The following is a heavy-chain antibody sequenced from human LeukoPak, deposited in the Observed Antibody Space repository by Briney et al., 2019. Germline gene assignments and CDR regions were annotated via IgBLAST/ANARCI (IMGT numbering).Heavy chain of an antibody. CDR2: ISGSTGTT. J-gene: IGHJ4*02. Sequence: AGGSLRLSCAASGFTFSTYAMSWVRQAPGKGLEWVSTISGSTGTTYYADSVKGRFTISRDNSKNTLYLQMNSLRAEDTAVYYCAKDTIYVVVPAAMDYWGQGTLVTVSS. CDR1: GFTFSTYA. CDR3: AKDTIYVVVPAAMDY. D-gene: IGHD2-2*01. V-gene: IGHV3-23*01.